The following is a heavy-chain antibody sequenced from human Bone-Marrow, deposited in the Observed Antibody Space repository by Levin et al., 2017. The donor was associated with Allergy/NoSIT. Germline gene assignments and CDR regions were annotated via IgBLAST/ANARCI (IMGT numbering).Heavy chain of an antibody. D-gene: IGHD3-16*01. CDR1: GGTFSSYA. Sequence: AASVKVSCKASGGTFSSYAISWVRQAPGQGLEWMGGIIPIFGTANYAQKFQGRVTITADESTSTAYMELSSLRSEDTAVYYCAIEYYDYIWGWSLGRYWGQGTLVTVSS. V-gene: IGHV1-69*13. CDR2: IIPIFGTA. J-gene: IGHJ4*02. CDR3: AIEYYDYIWGWSLGRY.